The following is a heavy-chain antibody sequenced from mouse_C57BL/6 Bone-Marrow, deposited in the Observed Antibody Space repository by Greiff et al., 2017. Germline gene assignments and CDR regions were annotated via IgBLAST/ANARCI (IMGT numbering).Heavy chain of an antibody. CDR1: GYTFNSYW. V-gene: IGHV1-55*01. J-gene: IGHJ2*01. D-gene: IGHD1-3*01. CDR3: SRWTTVVGTDY. CDR2: IYPGSGST. Sequence: QVQLQQPGAELVKPGASVKMSCKASGYTFNSYWITWVKQRPGQGLEWIGDIYPGSGSTNYNKKFKSKATLTVDTSASTAYMQLSSLTSEDAAVYYCSRWTTVVGTDYWGQGTTLTVSS.